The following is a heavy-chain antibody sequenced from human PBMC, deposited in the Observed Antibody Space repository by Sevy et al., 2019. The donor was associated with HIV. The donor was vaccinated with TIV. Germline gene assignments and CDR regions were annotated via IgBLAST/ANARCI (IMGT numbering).Heavy chain of an antibody. CDR3: ARDSKGGLDV. CDR2: IKLGGDEK. J-gene: IGHJ6*02. D-gene: IGHD4-4*01. Sequence: GGSLRLSCTASGFSFRSYWMTWVRQAPGMGLEWVANIKLGGDEKYDVEALKGRFTISRDNVKNSLYLKMNNLRAEDTAVYYGARDSKGGLDVWGQGTTVTVSS. V-gene: IGHV3-7*01. CDR1: GFSFRSYW.